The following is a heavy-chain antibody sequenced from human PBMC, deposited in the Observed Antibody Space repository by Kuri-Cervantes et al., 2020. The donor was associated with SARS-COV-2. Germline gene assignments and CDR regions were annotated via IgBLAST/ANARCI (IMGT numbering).Heavy chain of an antibody. CDR2: IRSRTDGGTT. J-gene: IGHJ6*03. CDR3: TRYMFYYYYYMDV. Sequence: GESLKISCAASGFTFSNAWMSWVRQAPGKGLEWVGRIRSRTDGGTTDYAAPVKGRFTISRDASKNTLFLQMNSLKTEDTAVYYCTRYMFYYYYYMDVWGKGTTVTVSS. D-gene: IGHD3-10*02. V-gene: IGHV3-15*01. CDR1: GFTFSNAW.